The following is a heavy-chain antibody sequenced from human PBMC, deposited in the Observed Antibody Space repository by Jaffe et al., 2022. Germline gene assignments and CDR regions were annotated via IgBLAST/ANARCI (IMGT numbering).Heavy chain of an antibody. CDR2: IYYSGST. Sequence: QVQLQESGPGLVKPSETLSLTCTVSGGYISSYYWSWIRQPPGKGLEWIGYIYYSGSTNYNPSLKSRVTISVDTSKNQFSLKVSSVTAADTAVYYCAREQVLGYCSGGSCYAPPDIWGQGTMVTVSS. CDR1: GGYISSYY. CDR3: AREQVLGYCSGGSCYAPPDI. J-gene: IGHJ3*02. V-gene: IGHV4-59*01. D-gene: IGHD2-15*01.